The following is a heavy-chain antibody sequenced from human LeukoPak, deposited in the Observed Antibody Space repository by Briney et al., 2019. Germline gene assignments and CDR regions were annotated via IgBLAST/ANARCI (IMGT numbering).Heavy chain of an antibody. CDR1: GFTFSTYG. CDR3: AKGVAAPAMRPIDY. D-gene: IGHD2-2*01. J-gene: IGHJ4*02. CDR2: ISYDGSVK. V-gene: IGHV3-30*18. Sequence: GGSLRLSCAASGFTFSTYGMHCVRQAPGKGLEWVAVISYDGSVKYYADSVKGRFTISRDNSKNTLYLQMNSLRAEDTAVYYCAKGVAAPAMRPIDYWGQGTLVTVSS.